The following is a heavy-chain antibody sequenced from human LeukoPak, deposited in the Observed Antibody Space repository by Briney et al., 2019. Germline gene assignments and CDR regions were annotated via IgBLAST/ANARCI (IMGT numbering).Heavy chain of an antibody. V-gene: IGHV3-7*01. CDR2: IKQDGSGK. CDR3: APGGVAGDF. D-gene: IGHD6-19*01. J-gene: IGHJ4*02. Sequence: PGGSLRLSCAASGFTFSSYWMNWVRQAPGKGLGWVANIKQDGSGKYYVDSVKGRFTISRDNAKNSLYLQMNSLRVEDTAVYYCAPGGVAGDFWGQGTLVTVSS. CDR1: GFTFSSYW.